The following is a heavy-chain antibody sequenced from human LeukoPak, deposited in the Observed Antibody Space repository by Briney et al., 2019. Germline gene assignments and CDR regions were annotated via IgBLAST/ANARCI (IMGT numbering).Heavy chain of an antibody. V-gene: IGHV4-59*08. J-gene: IGHJ3*02. CDR3: ARHQWVPAFDI. Sequence: PSETLSLTCTVSDGSISSYYWSWIRQPPGKGLEWIGYIYYSGSTNYNPSLKSRVTMTVDTSKNQFSLKLSSVTAADTAVYYCARHQWVPAFDIWGQGTMVTVSS. D-gene: IGHD1-26*01. CDR1: DGSISSYY. CDR2: IYYSGST.